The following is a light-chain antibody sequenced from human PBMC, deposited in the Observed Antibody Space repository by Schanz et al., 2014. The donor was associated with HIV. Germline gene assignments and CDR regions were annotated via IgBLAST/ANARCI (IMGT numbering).Light chain of an antibody. CDR2: GNN. CDR1: SSNIGAGYD. CDR3: SSYAGNNNGV. V-gene: IGLV1-40*01. Sequence: QSVLTQPPSVSGAPGQRVTISCTGSSSNIGAGYDVHWYQQFPGTAPKLLIYGNNNRPSGVSNRFSGSKSGNTASLTISGLQAEDEADYYCSSYAGNNNGVFGGGTKLTVL. J-gene: IGLJ3*02.